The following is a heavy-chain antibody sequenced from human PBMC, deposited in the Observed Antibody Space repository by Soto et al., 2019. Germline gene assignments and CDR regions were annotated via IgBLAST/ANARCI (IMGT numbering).Heavy chain of an antibody. J-gene: IGHJ4*02. CDR3: ARDFGHGYYLDY. CDR1: GFSFSNYN. Sequence: GGSLRLSCVASGFSFSNYNMNWVRQAPGKGLEWVSYITDSSDTVHYADSVRGRFTIPRDNAESSLYLQMNSLRDEDTAVYFCARDFGHGYYLDYWGRGTLVTVSS. V-gene: IGHV3-48*02. D-gene: IGHD3-3*01. CDR2: ITDSSDTV.